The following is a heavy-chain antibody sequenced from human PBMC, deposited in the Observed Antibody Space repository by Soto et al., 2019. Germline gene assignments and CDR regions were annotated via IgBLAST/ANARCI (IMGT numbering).Heavy chain of an antibody. CDR1: GYTFSYYG. J-gene: IGHJ2*01. CDR3: ARSGYSSGWYHWYFDF. V-gene: IGHV1-3*01. D-gene: IGHD6-19*01. Sequence: QVHLVQSGAEVKKPGASVKLYCKASGYTFSYYGIHWVRQAPGQRLEWMGWINAGNGNTKYSEKFQGRVTMTRDTSASTAYMELISLRSEDTAVYFCARSGYSSGWYHWYFDFWGRGTLVTVSS. CDR2: INAGNGNT.